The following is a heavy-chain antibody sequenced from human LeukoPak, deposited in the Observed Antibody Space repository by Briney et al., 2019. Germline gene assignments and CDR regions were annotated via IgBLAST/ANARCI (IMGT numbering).Heavy chain of an antibody. J-gene: IGHJ4*02. D-gene: IGHD4-17*01. CDR2: ISSSSSTI. CDR1: GFTFSSYS. Sequence: PGGSLRLSCAASGFTFSSYSMNWVRQAPGKGLEWVSYISSSSSTIYYADSVKGRFTISRDNAKNSLYLQMNSLRAEDTAVYYCARALDHDYGDYFDYWGQGTLVTVSS. CDR3: ARALDHDYGDYFDY. V-gene: IGHV3-48*01.